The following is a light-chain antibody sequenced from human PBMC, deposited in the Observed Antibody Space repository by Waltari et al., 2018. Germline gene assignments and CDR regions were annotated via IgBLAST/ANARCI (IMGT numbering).Light chain of an antibody. J-gene: IGLJ1*01. Sequence: YQRRPGKVPKVMIYEFNKWTAGVSDRFSGPKSGYTASLTISGLQAQDEADYYGSSYTSSRAIVVFGIGTKVTVL. V-gene: IGLV2-14*01. CDR2: EFN. CDR3: SSYTSSRAIVV.